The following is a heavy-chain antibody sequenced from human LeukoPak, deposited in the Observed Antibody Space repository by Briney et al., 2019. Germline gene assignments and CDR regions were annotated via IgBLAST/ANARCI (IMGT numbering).Heavy chain of an antibody. CDR1: GFTFGDYA. J-gene: IGHJ3*02. Sequence: GGSLRLSCTASGFTFGDYAMSWFRQASGKGLEWVGFIRSKAYGGTTEYAASVKGRFTLSRDDSKSIAYLQMNSLKTEDTAVYYCTRAIEGAFDIWGQGTMVTVSS. CDR3: TRAIEGAFDI. CDR2: IRSKAYGGTT. V-gene: IGHV3-49*03.